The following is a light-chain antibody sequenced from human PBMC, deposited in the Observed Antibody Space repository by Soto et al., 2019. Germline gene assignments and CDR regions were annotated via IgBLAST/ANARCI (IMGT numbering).Light chain of an antibody. J-gene: IGLJ2*01. CDR3: CSYAGSSTLV. V-gene: IGLV2-23*01. Sequence: QSALTQPASVSGSPGQSITISCTGTSSDVGSYKFVSWYQLHPGKAPKLLIYEGSERPSGVSNRFSGSKSGNTASLTLSGLQAEDEADYYYCSYAGSSTLVFGGGTQLTVL. CDR1: SSDVGSYKF. CDR2: EGS.